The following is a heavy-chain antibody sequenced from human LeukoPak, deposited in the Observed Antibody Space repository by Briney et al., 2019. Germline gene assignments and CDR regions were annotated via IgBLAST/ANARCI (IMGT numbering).Heavy chain of an antibody. J-gene: IGHJ4*02. CDR3: ARGYCSSTSCYTEY. CDR1: GFTFSSYS. Sequence: GGSLRLSCAASGFTFSSYSMNWVRQAPGKGLEWVSYISSSSSIIYYGDSVEGRFTISRDNAKNSLYLQMNSLRDDDTAVYYCARGYCSSTSCYTEYWGQGTLVTVSS. CDR2: ISSSSSII. V-gene: IGHV3-48*02. D-gene: IGHD2-2*02.